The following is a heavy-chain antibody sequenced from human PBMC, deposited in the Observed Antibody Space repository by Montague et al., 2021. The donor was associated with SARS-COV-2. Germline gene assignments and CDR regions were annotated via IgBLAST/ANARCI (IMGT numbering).Heavy chain of an antibody. V-gene: IGHV3-9*01. D-gene: IGHD5-18*01. CDR3: AKDINSYGEYYFDY. Sequence: RLSCAASGFTFDDYAMHWVRQAPGKGLEWVSGISWNSGSIGYADSVQGRFTISRDNAKNSLYLQMNSLRAEDTALYYCAKDINSYGEYYFDYWGQGTLVTVSS. J-gene: IGHJ4*02. CDR2: ISWNSGSI. CDR1: GFTFDDYA.